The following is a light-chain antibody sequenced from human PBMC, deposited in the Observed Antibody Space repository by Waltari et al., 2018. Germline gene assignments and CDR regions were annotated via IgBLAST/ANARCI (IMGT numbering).Light chain of an antibody. V-gene: IGLV2-8*01. CDR1: SSAVGGYNY. J-gene: IGLJ2*01. Sequence: QSALAQPPSASGSPGQSVPISCTGTSSAVGGYNYVSWYQQHPGKAPKLMIYEVSNRPSGVPDRLSGSRSGNTASLPVSGLQAEDEAAYYCSSYAGSNFVVFGGGTKVTVL. CDR2: EVS. CDR3: SSYAGSNFVV.